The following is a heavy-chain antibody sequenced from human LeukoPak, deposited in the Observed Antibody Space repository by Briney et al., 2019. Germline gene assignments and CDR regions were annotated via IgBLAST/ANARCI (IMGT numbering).Heavy chain of an antibody. CDR1: GFTFSYYA. CDR3: AREGTARDAFDI. D-gene: IGHD2-21*02. CDR2: ISSDGSDK. J-gene: IGHJ3*02. Sequence: GGSLRLSCAASGFTFSYYAMHWVRQAPAKGLEWVAFISSDGSDKYYADSMKGRFTIPRDNSKNTLYLQMTSLRGEDTAMYYCAREGTARDAFDIWGQGTMVTVSS. V-gene: IGHV3-30-3*01.